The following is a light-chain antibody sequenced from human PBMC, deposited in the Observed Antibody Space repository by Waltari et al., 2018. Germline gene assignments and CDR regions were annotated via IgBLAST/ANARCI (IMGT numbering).Light chain of an antibody. Sequence: EIVMTQSPATLSVSPGEGATLFCRASPSISSNLAWYQQRPGQAPRLLSFATSTRATGVPAGFRGSGSGTEFTLTISRMQSEDFAIYYCHQYNNWPPWTFGQGTKVEIK. CDR1: PSISSN. CDR3: HQYNNWPPWT. V-gene: IGKV3-15*01. CDR2: ATS. J-gene: IGKJ1*01.